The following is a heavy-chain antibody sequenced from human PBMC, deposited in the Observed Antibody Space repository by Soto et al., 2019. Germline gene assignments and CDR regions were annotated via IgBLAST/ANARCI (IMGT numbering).Heavy chain of an antibody. CDR3: ASTTVTRPYYFDY. CDR2: IYYSGST. Sequence: SETLSLTCTVSGGSISSYYWSWIRQPPGKGLEWIGYIYYSGSTNYNPSLKSRVTISVDTSKNQFSLKLSSVTAADTAVYYCASTTVTRPYYFDYWGQGTLVTVSS. D-gene: IGHD4-17*01. V-gene: IGHV4-59*08. J-gene: IGHJ4*02. CDR1: GGSISSYY.